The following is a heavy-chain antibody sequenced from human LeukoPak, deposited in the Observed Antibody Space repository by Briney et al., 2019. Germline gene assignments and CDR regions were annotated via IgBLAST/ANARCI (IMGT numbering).Heavy chain of an antibody. V-gene: IGHV3-74*01. CDR2: INEDGGIT. D-gene: IGHD2-21*02. J-gene: IGHJ4*02. CDR1: GFSFSTYW. Sequence: GGSLRLSCAGSGFSFSTYWMHWVRQAPGKRLEWVSNINEDGGITNYAGSVKGRFTISRDNAKDTLFLQMNSLRVEDTALYYCARNVRGDRDSCGQGTLVTVSS. CDR3: ARNVRGDRDS.